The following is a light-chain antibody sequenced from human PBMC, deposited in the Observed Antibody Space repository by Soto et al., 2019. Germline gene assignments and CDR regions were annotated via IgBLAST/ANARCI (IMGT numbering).Light chain of an antibody. CDR1: SSNIGNHY. CDR2: DND. Sequence: QSVLMQPPSVSAAPGQKVTISCSGTSSNIGNHYVSWYQQLPGTAPKLLIYDNDKRPSGIPDRFSGSKSGTSATLGIAGLQTGDEAVYYCGTWDSSLSAGGVFGGGTKLTVL. V-gene: IGLV1-51*01. J-gene: IGLJ2*01. CDR3: GTWDSSLSAGGV.